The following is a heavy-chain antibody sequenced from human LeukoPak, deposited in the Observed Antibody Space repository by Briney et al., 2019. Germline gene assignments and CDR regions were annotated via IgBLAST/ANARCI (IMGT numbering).Heavy chain of an antibody. CDR3: ARAPGIAAAGTHFDF. CDR2: IYYPGST. D-gene: IGHD6-13*01. Sequence: PSETLSLTCTVSGGSISSYYWTWIRQPPGKGLEWIGYIYYPGSTNYNPSLKSRVTISVDTSKHQFSLKLSSVTAADTAVYYCARAPGIAAAGTHFDFWGQGTLVTVSS. CDR1: GGSISSYY. V-gene: IGHV4-59*01. J-gene: IGHJ4*02.